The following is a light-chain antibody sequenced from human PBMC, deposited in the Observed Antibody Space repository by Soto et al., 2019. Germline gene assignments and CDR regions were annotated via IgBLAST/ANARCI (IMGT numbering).Light chain of an antibody. CDR1: QSVSSSY. Sequence: EIVLTQSPGTLSFSPGERATLSCRASQSVSSSYLAWYQQKPGRAPRLLIYGASSRATGISDRFSGSGAGTDFTLTISRLERGDLAVDYCQQYRSSLTFGQATRLEI. V-gene: IGKV3-20*01. CDR2: GAS. J-gene: IGKJ5*01. CDR3: QQYRSSLT.